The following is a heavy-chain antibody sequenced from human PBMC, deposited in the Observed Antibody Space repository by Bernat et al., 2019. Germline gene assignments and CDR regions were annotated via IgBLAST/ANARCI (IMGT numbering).Heavy chain of an antibody. V-gene: IGHV4-39*01. D-gene: IGHD2-15*01. CDR2: IYYSGST. Sequence: QLQLQESGPGLVKPSETLSLTCTVSGGSISSSSYYWGWIRQPPGKGLEWIGSIYYSGSTYYNPSLKSRVTISVDTSKNKFSLKLSSVTAADTAVYYCARLETYCSGGSCYNLGAFDIWGQGTMVTVSS. CDR1: GGSISSSSYY. J-gene: IGHJ3*02. CDR3: ARLETYCSGGSCYNLGAFDI.